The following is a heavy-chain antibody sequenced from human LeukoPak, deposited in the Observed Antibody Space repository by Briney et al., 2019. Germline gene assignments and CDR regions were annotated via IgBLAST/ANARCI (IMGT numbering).Heavy chain of an antibody. D-gene: IGHD1-26*01. CDR3: ARDLQLFSTTSDYYYYMDV. V-gene: IGHV3-30*02. CDR2: IRYDGSNK. CDR1: GFTFSSYG. Sequence: PGGSLGLSCAASGFTFSSYGMHWVRQAPGKGLEWVAFIRYDGSNKYYADSVKGRFTISRDNAKNSLYLQMNSLRAEDTAVYYCARDLQLFSTTSDYYYYMDVWGKGTTVTVSS. J-gene: IGHJ6*03.